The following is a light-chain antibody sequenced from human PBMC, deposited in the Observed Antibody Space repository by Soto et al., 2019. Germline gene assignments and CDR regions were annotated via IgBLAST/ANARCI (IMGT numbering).Light chain of an antibody. CDR3: QHYNSWA. CDR1: QILGTL. J-gene: IGKJ1*01. V-gene: IGKV1-5*03. Sequence: DVQMTQSPSTLSASVGTRFTIPCRAIQILGTLLAWYQQKPGKPPNLLIYKASSLESGVPSRFSGSGFGTEFTLTITGLQPDDFATYYCQHYNSWAFGQGTKVEI. CDR2: KAS.